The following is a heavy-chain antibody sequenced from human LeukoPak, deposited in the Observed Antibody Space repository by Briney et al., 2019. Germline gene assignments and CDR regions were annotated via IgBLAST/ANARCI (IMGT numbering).Heavy chain of an antibody. J-gene: IGHJ4*02. Sequence: PGGSLRLSCAASGFTFSSYGMHWVRQAPGKGLEWVSSISSSSSYIYYADSVKGRFTISRDNAKNSLYLQMNSLRAEDTAVYYCARAITYYYDSSGYSLFDYWGQGTLVTVSS. CDR1: GFTFSSYG. V-gene: IGHV3-21*01. CDR3: ARAITYYYDSSGYSLFDY. CDR2: ISSSSSYI. D-gene: IGHD3-22*01.